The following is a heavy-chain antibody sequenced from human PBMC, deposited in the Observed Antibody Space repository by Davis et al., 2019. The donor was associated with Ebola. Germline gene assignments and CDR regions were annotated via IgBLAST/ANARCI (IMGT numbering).Heavy chain of an antibody. D-gene: IGHD4-17*01. CDR3: ARGLYGIDY. CDR1: GFPFCHYY. CDR2: ISSSGSTR. J-gene: IGHJ4*02. Sequence: GESPKTPLAAPGFPFCHYYMSWIRQAPGKGPEWVPYISSSGSTRYYADSVKGRFTISRDNAKNTLYLQMNSLRAEDTAIYYCARGLYGIDYWGQGTLVTVSS. V-gene: IGHV3-11*04.